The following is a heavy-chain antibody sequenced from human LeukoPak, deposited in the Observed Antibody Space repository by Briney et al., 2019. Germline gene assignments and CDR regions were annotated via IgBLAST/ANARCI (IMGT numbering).Heavy chain of an antibody. Sequence: GGSLRLSCAASGFTFSSYGMHWVRQAPGKGLEWVAFIRYDGSNKYYADSVKGRFTISRDNSKNTLYLQMNSLRAEDTAVYYCAKDFRYCSGGSCYFLDYWGQGTLVTVSS. V-gene: IGHV3-30*02. CDR2: IRYDGSNK. D-gene: IGHD2-15*01. J-gene: IGHJ4*02. CDR1: GFTFSSYG. CDR3: AKDFRYCSGGSCYFLDY.